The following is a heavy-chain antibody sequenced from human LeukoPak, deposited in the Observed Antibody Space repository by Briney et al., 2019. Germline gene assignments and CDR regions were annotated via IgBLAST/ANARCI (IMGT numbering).Heavy chain of an antibody. V-gene: IGHV3-53*01. CDR1: GFTVSSNY. D-gene: IGHD2-15*01. Sequence: PGGSLRLSCAASGFTVSSNYMGWVRQAPGKGLEYVSVIYSGGNTYYAGSVKGRFTISRDNSKNTLYLQMNSLRAEDTAVYYCAKSYCSGGSCPFDYWGQGTLVTVSS. CDR2: IYSGGNT. J-gene: IGHJ4*02. CDR3: AKSYCSGGSCPFDY.